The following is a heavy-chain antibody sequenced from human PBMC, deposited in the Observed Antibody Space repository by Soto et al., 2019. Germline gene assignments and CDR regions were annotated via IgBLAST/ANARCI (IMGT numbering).Heavy chain of an antibody. CDR1: GASISSSY. Sequence: SETLSLTCTVSGASISSSYWSWIRQSPGKGLEWIGYVYYSGSTKYNPSLKSRVTISVDTSKNQFSLKLSSVTAADTAVYYCARGYYDSNGQSNTFDIWGQGTMVTVSS. V-gene: IGHV4-59*01. J-gene: IGHJ3*02. CDR2: VYYSGST. CDR3: ARGYYDSNGQSNTFDI. D-gene: IGHD3-22*01.